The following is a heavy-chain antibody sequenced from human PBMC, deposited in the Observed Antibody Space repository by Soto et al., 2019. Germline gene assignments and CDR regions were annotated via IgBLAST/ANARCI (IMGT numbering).Heavy chain of an antibody. CDR3: ARDLYYYGSGSYYTSGYYYMDV. D-gene: IGHD3-10*01. V-gene: IGHV4-59*01. Sequence: LSLTCTVSGGSISSYYWSWIRQPPGKGLEWIGYIYYSGSTNYNPSLKSRVTISVDTSKNQFSLKLSSVTAADTAVYYCARDLYYYGSGSYYTSGYYYMDVWGKGTTVTVSS. CDR2: IYYSGST. CDR1: GGSISSYY. J-gene: IGHJ6*03.